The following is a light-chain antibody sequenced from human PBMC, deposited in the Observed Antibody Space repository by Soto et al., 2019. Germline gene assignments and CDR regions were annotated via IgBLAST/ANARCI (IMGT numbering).Light chain of an antibody. J-gene: IGKJ5*01. Sequence: IQMTQSPSSLSASVGDRVTITCQASQGISDYLTWYQQRPGKAPRLLIYDASFLQTGVPSRFSGSGSGTHFTFTISSLQPEDFATYYCQQSYSTLPITFGQGTRLEIK. CDR2: DAS. V-gene: IGKV1-39*01. CDR3: QQSYSTLPIT. CDR1: QGISDY.